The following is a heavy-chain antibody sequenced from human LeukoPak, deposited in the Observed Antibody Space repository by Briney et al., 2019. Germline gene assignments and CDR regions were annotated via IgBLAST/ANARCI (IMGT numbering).Heavy chain of an antibody. D-gene: IGHD3-10*01. CDR3: ARGYINYYGSGSRKPIDY. Sequence: KPSETPSLTCAVYGGSFSGYYWSWIRQPPGKGLEWIGEINHSGSTNYNPSLKSRVTISVDTSKNQFSLKLSSVTAADTAVYYCARGYINYYGSGSRKPIDYWGQGTLVTVSS. CDR1: GGSFSGYY. J-gene: IGHJ4*02. CDR2: INHSGST. V-gene: IGHV4-34*01.